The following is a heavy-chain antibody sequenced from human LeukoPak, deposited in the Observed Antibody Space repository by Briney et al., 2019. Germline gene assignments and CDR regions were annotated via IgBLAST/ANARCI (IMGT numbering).Heavy chain of an antibody. CDR2: IYYSGST. CDR1: GGSISRNSYY. CDR3: ARVAIDRIQLWFAHKGKSGNFDY. J-gene: IGHJ4*02. D-gene: IGHD5-18*01. V-gene: IGHV4-39*07. Sequence: PSETLSLTCTVSGGSISRNSYYWGWIRQPPGKGLEWIGSIYYSGSTYYSPSLKSRVTISVDTSKNQFSLKLSSVTAADTAVYYCARVAIDRIQLWFAHKGKSGNFDYWGQGTLVTVSS.